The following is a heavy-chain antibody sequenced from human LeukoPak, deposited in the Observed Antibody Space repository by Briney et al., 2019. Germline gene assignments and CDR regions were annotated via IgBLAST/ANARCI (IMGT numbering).Heavy chain of an antibody. V-gene: IGHV1-18*01. CDR1: GYTFTSYG. Sequence: GASVKVSCKASGYTFTSYGISWVRQAPGQGLEWMGWISAYNGNTNYAQKLQGRVTMTTDTSTSTAYMELRSLRSDDTAVYYCARAPPVVVVAATPPLYYMDVWGKGTTVTISS. CDR2: ISAYNGNT. J-gene: IGHJ6*03. D-gene: IGHD2-15*01. CDR3: ARAPPVVVVAATPPLYYMDV.